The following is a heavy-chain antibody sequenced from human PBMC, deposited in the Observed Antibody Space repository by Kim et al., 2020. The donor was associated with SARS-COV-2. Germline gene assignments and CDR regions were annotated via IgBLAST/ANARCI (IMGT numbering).Heavy chain of an antibody. Sequence: SETLSLTCAVYGGSFSGYYWSWIRQPPGKGLEWIGEINHSGSTNYNPSLKSRVTISVDTSKNQFSLKLSSVTAADTAVYYCARGGLTMIVAPFRALYGMDVWGQGTTVTVSS. J-gene: IGHJ6*02. D-gene: IGHD3-22*01. CDR2: INHSGST. V-gene: IGHV4-34*01. CDR3: ARGGLTMIVAPFRALYGMDV. CDR1: GGSFSGYY.